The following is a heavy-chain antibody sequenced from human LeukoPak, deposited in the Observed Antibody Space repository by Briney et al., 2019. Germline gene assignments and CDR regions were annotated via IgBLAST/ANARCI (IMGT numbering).Heavy chain of an antibody. J-gene: IGHJ3*02. Sequence: TGGSLRLSCAASGFTFIIYGMHWVRQAPGKGLEWVAFIRYDGSNKYYADSVKGRFTISRDNSKNTLYLQMNSLRAEDTAVYYCAGPRVVGATLAFDIWGQGTMVTVSS. D-gene: IGHD1-26*01. V-gene: IGHV3-30*02. CDR1: GFTFIIYG. CDR3: AGPRVVGATLAFDI. CDR2: IRYDGSNK.